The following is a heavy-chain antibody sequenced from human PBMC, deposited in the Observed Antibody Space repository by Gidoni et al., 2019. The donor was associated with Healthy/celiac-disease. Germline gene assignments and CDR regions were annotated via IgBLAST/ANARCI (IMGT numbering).Heavy chain of an antibody. D-gene: IGHD3-22*01. CDR2: MRSKAYGGTT. CDR1: GFTFGAYA. CDR3: TRDLVYYYDSSGYPGDY. V-gene: IGHV3-49*04. J-gene: IGHJ4*02. Sequence: EVQLVESGGGLVQPGRSLRLSCTASGFTFGAYAMSWVRQAPGKGLEWVGFMRSKAYGGTTEYAASVKGRFTISRDDSKSIAYLQMNSLKTEDTAVYYCTRDLVYYYDSSGYPGDYWGQGTLVTVSS.